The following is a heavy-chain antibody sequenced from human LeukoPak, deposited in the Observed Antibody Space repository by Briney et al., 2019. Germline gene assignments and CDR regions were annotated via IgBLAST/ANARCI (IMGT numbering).Heavy chain of an antibody. CDR1: GFTFSTYW. J-gene: IGHJ5*02. D-gene: IGHD2-15*01. CDR3: ARDFWSHRVVAREVWFDP. CDR2: INQDGSQK. Sequence: PGGSLRLSCAASGFTFSTYWMSWVRQAPGKELEWVANINQDGSQKYSVDSVKGRFTISRDNAKNSLYLQMNSLRAEDTAVYYCARDFWSHRVVAREVWFDPWGQGTLVTVSS. V-gene: IGHV3-7*01.